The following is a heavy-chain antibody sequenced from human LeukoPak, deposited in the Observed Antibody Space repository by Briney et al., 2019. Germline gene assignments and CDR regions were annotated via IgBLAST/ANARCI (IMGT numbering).Heavy chain of an antibody. D-gene: IGHD1-1*01. Sequence: GGSLRLSCAASEFTFSNYAMSWVRQAPGRGLEWGSVISGRDGTTYHADSVKGRFNISRDKSKNTLYLQMNNVRAEDTAVYYCAKVGTTVLGAFDIWGQGTMVTVSS. CDR3: AKVGTTVLGAFDI. CDR1: EFTFSNYA. CDR2: ISGRDGTT. V-gene: IGHV3-23*01. J-gene: IGHJ3*02.